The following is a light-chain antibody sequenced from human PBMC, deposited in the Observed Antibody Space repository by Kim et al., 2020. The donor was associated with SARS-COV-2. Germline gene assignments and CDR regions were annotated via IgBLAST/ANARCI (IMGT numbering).Light chain of an antibody. V-gene: IGKV3-20*01. Sequence: EIVLTQSPGTLSLSPGERATLSCRASRSDSSSYLAWYQQKPGQAPRLLIYGASSRATGIPDRFSGSGSGTDFTLTISRLEPEDFAVYYWQQYGSSPYTFGQGTKLEIK. CDR1: RSDSSSY. CDR2: GAS. J-gene: IGKJ2*01. CDR3: QQYGSSPYT.